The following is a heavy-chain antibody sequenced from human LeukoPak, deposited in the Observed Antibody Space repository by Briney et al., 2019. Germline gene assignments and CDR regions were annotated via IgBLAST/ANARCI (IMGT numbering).Heavy chain of an antibody. V-gene: IGHV3-43*02. J-gene: IGHJ4*02. Sequence: PGGSLRLSCAASGFTFDDDAMQWVRQGPGKGLEWVSLISGDGDSTYYADSVKGRFTISRDNSRNTLYLQMNSLRAEDTAVYFCARGRSGYYCFDYWGQGTLVTVSS. CDR3: ARGRSGYYCFDY. CDR2: ISGDGDST. D-gene: IGHD3-22*01. CDR1: GFTFDDDA.